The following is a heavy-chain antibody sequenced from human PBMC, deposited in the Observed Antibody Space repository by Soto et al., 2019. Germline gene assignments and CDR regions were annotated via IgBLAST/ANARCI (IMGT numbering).Heavy chain of an antibody. CDR1: GGSISSSSYY. Sequence: PSETLSLTCTVSGGSISSSSYYWGWTRQPPGKGLEWIGSIYYSGSTYYNPSLKSRVTISVDTSKNQFSLKLSSVTAADTAVYYCARHSYYYGSTYGCWLDPWGQGTLVTVSS. CDR2: IYYSGST. CDR3: ARHSYYYGSTYGCWLDP. V-gene: IGHV4-39*01. D-gene: IGHD3-10*01. J-gene: IGHJ5*02.